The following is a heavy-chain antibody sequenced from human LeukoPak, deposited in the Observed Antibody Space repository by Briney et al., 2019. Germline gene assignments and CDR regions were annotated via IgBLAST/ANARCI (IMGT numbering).Heavy chain of an antibody. CDR1: GFTFSSYS. D-gene: IGHD4-23*01. V-gene: IGHV3-48*01. J-gene: IGHJ4*02. CDR2: ISSSSSTI. Sequence: PGGSLRLSCAASGFTFSSYSMNWVRQAPGKGLEWVSYISSSSSTIYYADSVKGRFTISRDNAKNSLYLQMNSLRAEDTAVYYCASSPGGNSDYWGQGTLVTVSS. CDR3: ASSPGGNSDY.